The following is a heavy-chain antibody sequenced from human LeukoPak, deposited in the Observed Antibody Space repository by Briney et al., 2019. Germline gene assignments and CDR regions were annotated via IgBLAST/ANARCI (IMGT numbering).Heavy chain of an antibody. Sequence: QPGGSLRLSCAASGFTFSDTWMHWVRQAPGEGLVWVSRIRSDGSDTRYAESVKGRFTISRDNAKNTLYLQMNSLRAGDTAVYYCARDPGYNYGYDYWGQGTLVTVSS. CDR1: GFTFSDTW. D-gene: IGHD5-18*01. CDR2: IRSDGSDT. V-gene: IGHV3-74*01. CDR3: ARDPGYNYGYDY. J-gene: IGHJ4*02.